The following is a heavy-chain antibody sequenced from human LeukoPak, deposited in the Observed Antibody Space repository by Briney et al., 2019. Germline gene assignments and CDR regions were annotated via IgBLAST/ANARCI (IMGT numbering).Heavy chain of an antibody. Sequence: ASVKVSCKASGGTFSSYAISWVRQAPGQGLEWMGGIIPIFGTANYAQKFQGRVTITADESTSTAYMELSSLRSEDTAVYYCARGVDCSSTSCAQTYFQHWGQGTLVTVSS. CDR3: ARGVDCSSTSCAQTYFQH. CDR1: GGTFSSYA. V-gene: IGHV1-69*13. J-gene: IGHJ1*01. CDR2: IIPIFGTA. D-gene: IGHD2-2*01.